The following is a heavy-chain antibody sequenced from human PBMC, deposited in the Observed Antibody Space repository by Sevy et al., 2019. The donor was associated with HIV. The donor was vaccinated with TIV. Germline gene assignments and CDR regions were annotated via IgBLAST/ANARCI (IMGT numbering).Heavy chain of an antibody. Sequence: GGSLRLSCAASGVTFGSYGMHWVRQAPGKALEWVAYISYDRSDKNYADSVKGRFTISRDNSKNTVFLQLNSLRPEDTAVYYCARVFSSYYFDYWGQGILVTVSS. CDR1: GVTFGSYG. J-gene: IGHJ4*02. CDR3: ARVFSSYYFDY. V-gene: IGHV3-30*06. CDR2: ISYDRSDK.